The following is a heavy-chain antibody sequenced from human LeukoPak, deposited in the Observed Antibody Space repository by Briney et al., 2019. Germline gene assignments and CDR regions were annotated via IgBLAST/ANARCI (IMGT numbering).Heavy chain of an antibody. Sequence: PSETLSLTCAVYGWSFSGYYWSWIRRPPGKGLQWIGEINHSGSTNYNPSLKSRVTISVDTSKNQFSLKLRSVTAADTAVYYCARGSAPRYYYYYYMDVWGKGTTVTVSS. CDR3: ARGSAPRYYYYYYMDV. V-gene: IGHV4-34*01. CDR1: GWSFSGYY. CDR2: INHSGST. D-gene: IGHD6-6*01. J-gene: IGHJ6*03.